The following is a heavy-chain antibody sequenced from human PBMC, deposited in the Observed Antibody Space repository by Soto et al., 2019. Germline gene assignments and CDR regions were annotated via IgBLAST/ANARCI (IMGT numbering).Heavy chain of an antibody. CDR2: INPMGGST. J-gene: IGHJ5*02. D-gene: IGHD6-13*01. V-gene: IGHV1-46*01. CDR1: GYTFINYY. Sequence: ASLKVSCKASGYTFINYYIHWVRQAPGQGLEWMAIINPMGGSTNYAQEFQGRVTLTSDTSTSTVYMELSSPRFEDTALFYCARDLAAGDLWGQGTLVTVSS. CDR3: ARDLAAGDL.